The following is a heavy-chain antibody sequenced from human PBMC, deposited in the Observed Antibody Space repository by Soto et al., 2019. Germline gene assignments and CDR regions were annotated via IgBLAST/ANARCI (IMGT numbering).Heavy chain of an antibody. Sequence: QVQLVQSGAEVKKPGSSVKVSCKASGGTFSSYAISWVRQAPGQGLEWMGGIIPIFGTANYAQKFQGRVTITADESTSTAYMELRSLRSEDTAVYYCARREYYNWNPHNPILDYYFGMDVWGQGPTVTVSS. CDR3: ARREYYNWNPHNPILDYYFGMDV. CDR2: IIPIFGTA. V-gene: IGHV1-69*01. J-gene: IGHJ6*02. D-gene: IGHD1-20*01. CDR1: GGTFSSYA.